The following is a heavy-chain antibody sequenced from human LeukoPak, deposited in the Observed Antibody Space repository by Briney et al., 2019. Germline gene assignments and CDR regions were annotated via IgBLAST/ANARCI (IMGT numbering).Heavy chain of an antibody. CDR3: ARVVGATNNWFDP. V-gene: IGHV1-2*02. J-gene: IGHJ5*02. CDR1: GYTFTGYY. Sequence: ASVKVSCKASGYTFTGYYMHWVRQAPGQGLEWMGWINPNSGSTNYAQKFQGRVTMTRDTSISTAYMELSRLRSDDTAVYYCARVVGATNNWFDPWGQGTLVTVSS. CDR2: INPNSGST. D-gene: IGHD1-26*01.